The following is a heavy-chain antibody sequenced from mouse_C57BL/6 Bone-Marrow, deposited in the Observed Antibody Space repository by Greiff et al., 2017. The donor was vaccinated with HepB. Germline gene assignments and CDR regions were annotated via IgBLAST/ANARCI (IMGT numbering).Heavy chain of an antibody. J-gene: IGHJ2*01. V-gene: IGHV1-26*01. Sequence: EVQLQQSGPELVKPGASVKISCKASGYTFTDYYMNWVKQSHGKSLEWIGDINPNNGGTSYNQKFKGKATLTVDKSSSTAYMELRSLTSEDSAVYYCARSLFITTVVADWGQGTTLTVSS. CDR1: GYTFTDYY. CDR3: ARSLFITTVVAD. D-gene: IGHD1-1*01. CDR2: INPNNGGT.